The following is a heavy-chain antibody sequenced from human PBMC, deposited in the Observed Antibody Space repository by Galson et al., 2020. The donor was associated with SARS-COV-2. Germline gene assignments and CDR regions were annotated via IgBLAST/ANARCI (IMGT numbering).Heavy chain of an antibody. CDR2: IYYSGST. CDR1: GGSISSSSYY. CDR3: ARDHAYCGGDCPDAFDI. V-gene: IGHV4-39*07. J-gene: IGHJ3*02. D-gene: IGHD2-21*01. Sequence: SETLSLTCTVSGGSISSSSYYWGWIRQPPGKGLEWIGSIYYSGSTYYNPSLKSRVTISVDTSKNQFSLKLSSVTAADTAVYYCARDHAYCGGDCPDAFDIWGQGTMVTVSS.